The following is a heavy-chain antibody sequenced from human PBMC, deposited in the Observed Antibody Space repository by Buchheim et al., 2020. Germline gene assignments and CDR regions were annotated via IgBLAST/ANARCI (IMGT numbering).Heavy chain of an antibody. CDR1: RFTFNSYW. D-gene: IGHD3-22*01. Sequence: EVQLVESGGGLVQPGGSLRLSCVVSRFTFNSYWMSWVRQAPGKGLEWVANINQDGSEKYYVDSVKGRFTISRDNAKNSLYLQMNSLRAEDTAIYYCARSWTIIGRLRGAHDYWGQGTL. CDR2: INQDGSEK. J-gene: IGHJ4*02. CDR3: ARSWTIIGRLRGAHDY. V-gene: IGHV3-7*03.